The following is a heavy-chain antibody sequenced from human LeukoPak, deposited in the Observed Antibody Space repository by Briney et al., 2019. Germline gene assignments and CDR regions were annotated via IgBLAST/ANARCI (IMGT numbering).Heavy chain of an antibody. CDR3: ARGYYYDSSGLFDY. J-gene: IGHJ4*02. V-gene: IGHV4-38-2*02. D-gene: IGHD3-22*01. Sequence: SDTLSLSGTVSGYSLGSGYYWGLIRRPPGKGLDWIGSINQSGGTYYNPSLQSRVTISVDTTKNRFSSMLICMTSADTAVCYCARGYYYDSSGLFDYWEQGALVTVSS. CDR2: INQSGGT. CDR1: GYSLGSGYY.